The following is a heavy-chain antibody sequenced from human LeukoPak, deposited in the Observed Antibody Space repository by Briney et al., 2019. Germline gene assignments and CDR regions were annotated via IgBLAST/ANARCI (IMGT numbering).Heavy chain of an antibody. Sequence: GASVKVSFKASGYTFTSYGISWVRQAPGQGLEWMGWISAYNGNTNYAQKLQGRVTMTTDTSTSTAYMELRSLRSDDTAVYYCARDIPYSSSPLYNWFDPWGQGTLVTVSS. CDR3: ARDIPYSSSPLYNWFDP. V-gene: IGHV1-18*01. CDR1: GYTFTSYG. J-gene: IGHJ5*02. CDR2: ISAYNGNT. D-gene: IGHD6-6*01.